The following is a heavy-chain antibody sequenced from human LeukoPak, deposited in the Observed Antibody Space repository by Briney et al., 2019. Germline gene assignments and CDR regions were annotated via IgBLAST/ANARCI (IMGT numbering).Heavy chain of an antibody. CDR1: GFTFSTYA. V-gene: IGHV3-33*01. CDR3: ARSQYCSGGSCYRLGDY. D-gene: IGHD2-15*01. J-gene: IGHJ4*02. Sequence: GRSPRLSCAASGFTFSTYAMHWVRQAPGKGLEWVAVIWHDGSNEYYADSVKGRFTISRDNSKNTLYLQMDSLRAEDTAVYYCARSQYCSGGSCYRLGDYWGQGTLVTVSS. CDR2: IWHDGSNE.